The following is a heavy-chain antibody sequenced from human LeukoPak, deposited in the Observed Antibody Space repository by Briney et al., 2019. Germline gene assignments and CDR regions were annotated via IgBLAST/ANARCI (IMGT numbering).Heavy chain of an antibody. CDR1: GFTFSSYG. V-gene: IGHV3-30*02. J-gene: IGHJ4*02. CDR2: IRYDGSNK. D-gene: IGHD2-2*01. Sequence: GGSLRLSCAASGFTFSSYGMHWVRQAPGKGLEWVAFIRYDGSNKYYADSVKGRFTISRDNSKNTLYLQMNSLRAEDTAVYYCARDTGCSSTSCYAGGLDYWGQGTLVTVSS. CDR3: ARDTGCSSTSCYAGGLDY.